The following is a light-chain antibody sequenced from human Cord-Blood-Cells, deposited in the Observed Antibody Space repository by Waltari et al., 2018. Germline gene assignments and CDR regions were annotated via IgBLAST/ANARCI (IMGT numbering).Light chain of an antibody. CDR1: QSVSSSY. CDR3: QQYGSSPT. V-gene: IGKV3-20*01. Sequence: EIVLTQSPGTLSLSPGERATLSCRASQSVSSSYLAWYQQKPGQAPRLLIYGASSRATDIPDRFSGSGSGTDFTLTISRLEPEDFAVYYCQQYGSSPTFCQGTKVEIK. J-gene: IGKJ1*01. CDR2: GAS.